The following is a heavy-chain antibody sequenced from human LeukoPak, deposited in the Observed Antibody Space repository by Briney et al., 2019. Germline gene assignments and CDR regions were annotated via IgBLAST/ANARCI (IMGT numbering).Heavy chain of an antibody. Sequence: GGSLRLSCAASGFSFSNYAIHWVRQAPGKGLEWVAVISYDGSNKYYADSVKGRFTISRDNSKNTLYLQVNSLRGEDTAVYYCARGGYSYGGTFYWGQGTLVTVSS. D-gene: IGHD5-18*01. CDR2: ISYDGSNK. CDR1: GFSFSNYA. J-gene: IGHJ4*02. V-gene: IGHV3-30*04. CDR3: ARGGYSYGGTFY.